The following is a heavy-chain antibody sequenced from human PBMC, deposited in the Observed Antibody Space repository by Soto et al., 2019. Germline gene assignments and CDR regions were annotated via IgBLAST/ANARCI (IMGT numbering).Heavy chain of an antibody. V-gene: IGHV3-49*04. J-gene: IGHJ6*02. CDR1: GFTFGDYA. D-gene: IGHD1-26*01. CDR2: IRSKAYGGTT. CDR3: TRYAGATGYYYYYGMDV. Sequence: PGGSLRLSCTASGFTFGDYAMSWVRQAPGKGLEWVGFIRSKAYGGTTEYAASVKGRFTISRDDSKSIAYLQMNSLRTEDTAVYYCTRYAGATGYYYYYGMDVWGQGTTVIVSS.